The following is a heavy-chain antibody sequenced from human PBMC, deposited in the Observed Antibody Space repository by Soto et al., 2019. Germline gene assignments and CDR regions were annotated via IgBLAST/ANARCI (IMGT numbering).Heavy chain of an antibody. CDR3: AKEDVPDAILYDY. Sequence: HVQLVESGGGVVQPGRSLRLSCAASGFTFSSYGMHWVRQAPGKGLEWVAVISYDGSNKYYADSVKGRFTISRDNSKNTLYLQRNSLRAEDTAVYYCAKEDVPDAILYDYWGQGTLVTVSS. J-gene: IGHJ4*02. V-gene: IGHV3-30*18. CDR1: GFTFSSYG. D-gene: IGHD2-2*01. CDR2: ISYDGSNK.